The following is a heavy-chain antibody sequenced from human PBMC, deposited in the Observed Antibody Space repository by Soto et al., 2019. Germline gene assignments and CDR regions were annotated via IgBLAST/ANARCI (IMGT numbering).Heavy chain of an antibody. CDR1: GYTFTSYA. CDR3: ARGGHDYGDYVDY. CDR2: INAGNGNT. Sequence: QVQLVQSGAEVKKPGASVKVYCKASGYTFTSYAMHWVRQAPGQRLEWMGWINAGNGNTKYSQKFQGRVTITRDTSASTAYMELSSLRSEDTAVYYCARGGHDYGDYVDYWGQGTLVTVSS. J-gene: IGHJ4*02. D-gene: IGHD4-17*01. V-gene: IGHV1-3*01.